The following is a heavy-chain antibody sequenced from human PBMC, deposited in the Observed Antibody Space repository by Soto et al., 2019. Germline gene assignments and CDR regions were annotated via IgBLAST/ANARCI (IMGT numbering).Heavy chain of an antibody. V-gene: IGHV4-59*11. CDR2: IYYRGTT. J-gene: IGHJ4*02. CDR3: ARGGGSPYHDHEFDY. D-gene: IGHD2-2*01. Sequence: QVQLQESGPGLVKPSETLSLTCSVSGVSTSNHYWTWIRKPPGLGPEWFGCIYYRGTTNYNDSFHHRPTISVDTAKHQLFLKLSSVTTADTAVYYCARGGGSPYHDHEFDYWGQGILVTVFS. CDR1: GVSTSNHY.